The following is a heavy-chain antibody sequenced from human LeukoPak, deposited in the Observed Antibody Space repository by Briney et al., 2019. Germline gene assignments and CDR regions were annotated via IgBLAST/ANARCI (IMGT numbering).Heavy chain of an antibody. V-gene: IGHV4-39*01. CDR1: GGSISSSSYY. Sequence: PSETLSLTCTVSGGSISSSSYYWGLIRQPPGKGLEWIGSIYYSGSTYYNPSLKSRVTISVDTSKNQFSLKLSSVTAADTAVYYCATFTYYDFWSGYPAEDYWGQGTLVTVSS. D-gene: IGHD3-3*01. CDR3: ATFTYYDFWSGYPAEDY. CDR2: IYYSGST. J-gene: IGHJ4*02.